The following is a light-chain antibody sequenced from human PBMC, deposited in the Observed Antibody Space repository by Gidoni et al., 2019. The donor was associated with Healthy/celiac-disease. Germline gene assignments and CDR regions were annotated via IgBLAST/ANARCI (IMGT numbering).Light chain of an antibody. CDR3: QQLKSYPYT. Sequence: IQLTQSPSSLSASVGDRVTITCRASQGISSYLAWYQEKPGKAPKLLIYAASTLQSGVPSRFSGSGSGTDFTLTISSLQPEDSATYYCQQLKSYPYTFXQXTKLEIK. CDR1: QGISSY. J-gene: IGKJ2*01. V-gene: IGKV1-9*01. CDR2: AAS.